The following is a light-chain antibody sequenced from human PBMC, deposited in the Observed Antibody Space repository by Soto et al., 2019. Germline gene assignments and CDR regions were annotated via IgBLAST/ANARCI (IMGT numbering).Light chain of an antibody. V-gene: IGKV2-28*01. J-gene: IGKJ3*01. Sequence: EIVMTQSPLSLPVTPGEPASISCKSSQSLLYSNGYNYLEWYLQKPGQSPQLLIYSGSNRASGVPDRFSGSGSGTDFTLKISRVEAEDVAVYYCMQALQAPFTFGPGPKVDIK. CDR1: QSLLYSNGYNY. CDR3: MQALQAPFT. CDR2: SGS.